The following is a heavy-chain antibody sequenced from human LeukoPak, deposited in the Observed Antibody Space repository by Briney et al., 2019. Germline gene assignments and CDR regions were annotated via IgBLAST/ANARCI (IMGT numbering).Heavy chain of an antibody. D-gene: IGHD4-17*01. CDR2: IRSKARGGTA. V-gene: IGHV3-49*04. Sequence: PGRSLRHSCTASGFVFGDYGMTWVRQAPGKGLEWVGFIRSKARGGTAEYAASVKGRFTISRDDSKSIASLQMNSLKTEDTAVYYCARNYGENFWGQGTLVTVSS. CDR1: GFVFGDYG. J-gene: IGHJ4*02. CDR3: ARNYGENF.